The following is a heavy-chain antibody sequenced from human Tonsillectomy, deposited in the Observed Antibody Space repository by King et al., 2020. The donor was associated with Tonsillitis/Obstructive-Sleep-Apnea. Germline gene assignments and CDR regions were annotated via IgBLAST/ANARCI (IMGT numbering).Heavy chain of an antibody. J-gene: IGHJ6*03. D-gene: IGHD3-3*01. CDR1: GGTFSSYA. CDR2: IIPIFGTA. Sequence: QLVQSGAEVKKPGSSVQVSCQASGGTFSSYAISWVRQAPGQGLEWMGGIIPIFGTANYAQKFQGRVTITADESTSTAYMELSSLRSEDTAVYYCARNDFWSGYGKYYYYYMDVWGKGTTVTVSS. CDR3: ARNDFWSGYGKYYYYYMDV. V-gene: IGHV1-69*12.